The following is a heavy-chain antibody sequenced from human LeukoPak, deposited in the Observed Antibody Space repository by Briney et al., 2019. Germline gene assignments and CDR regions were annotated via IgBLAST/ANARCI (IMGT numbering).Heavy chain of an antibody. V-gene: IGHV4-59*01. CDR2: IYYSGST. D-gene: IGHD3-10*01. CDR1: GGSISSYY. J-gene: IGHJ4*02. CDR3: ARETGPNYFDY. Sequence: PSETLSLTCTVSGGSISSYYWSWIRQPPGKGLEWIEYIYYSGSTNYNPSLKSRVTISVDTSKNQFSLKLSSVTAADTAVYYCARETGPNYFDYWGQGTLVTVSS.